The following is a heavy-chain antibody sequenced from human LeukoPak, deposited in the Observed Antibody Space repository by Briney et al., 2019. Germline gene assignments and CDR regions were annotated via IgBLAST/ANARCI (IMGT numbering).Heavy chain of an antibody. V-gene: IGHV1-24*01. J-gene: IGHJ6*02. CDR1: GYTLTELS. Sequence: ASVKVSCKVSGYTLTELSMHWVRQAPGKGLEWMGGFDPEDGETIYAQKFQGRVTMTEDTSTDTAYMELSSLRSEDTAVYYCATGIAVAERSYYYYGMDVWGQGTTVTVSS. CDR3: ATGIAVAERSYYYYGMDV. D-gene: IGHD6-19*01. CDR2: FDPEDGET.